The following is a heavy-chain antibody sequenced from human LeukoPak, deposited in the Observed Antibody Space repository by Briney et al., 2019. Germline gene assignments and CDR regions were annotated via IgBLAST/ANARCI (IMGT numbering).Heavy chain of an antibody. Sequence: ASVKVSCKASGYTFTNYAIHWVRQAPGQRLEWMGWISATKGNTKYSQKFQGRVTITRDTSASTAYMELSSLRSEDTAVYYCARSFPGNYDRRYFDLWGRGTLVTVSS. J-gene: IGHJ2*01. CDR3: ARSFPGNYDRRYFDL. CDR2: ISATKGNT. V-gene: IGHV1-3*01. D-gene: IGHD1-14*01. CDR1: GYTFTNYA.